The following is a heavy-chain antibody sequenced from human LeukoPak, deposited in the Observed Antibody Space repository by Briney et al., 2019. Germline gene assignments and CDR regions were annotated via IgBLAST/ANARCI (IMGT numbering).Heavy chain of an antibody. V-gene: IGHV3-72*01. CDR1: GFTFSDHY. Sequence: GGSLRLSCAASGFTFSDHYMDWVRQAPGKGLEWVGRTRNKANSYTTEYAASVKGRFTISRDDSKNSLYLQMNSLKTEDTAVYYCAREAAPPYYYYMDVWGKGTTVTASS. CDR2: TRNKANSYTT. D-gene: IGHD6-25*01. CDR3: AREAAPPYYYYMDV. J-gene: IGHJ6*03.